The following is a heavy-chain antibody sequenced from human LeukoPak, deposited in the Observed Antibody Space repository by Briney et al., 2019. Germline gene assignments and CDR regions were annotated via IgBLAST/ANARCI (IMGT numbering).Heavy chain of an antibody. CDR2: IRSKAYGGTT. V-gene: IGHV3-49*03. Sequence: GGSLRLSCAASGFTFSSYAMSWFRQAPGKGLEWVGFIRSKAYGGTTEYAASVKGRFTISRDDSKSIAYPQMNSLKIEDTAVYYCTRAGELWLSFDYWGQGTLVTVSS. CDR1: GFTFSSYA. D-gene: IGHD3-16*01. CDR3: TRAGELWLSFDY. J-gene: IGHJ4*02.